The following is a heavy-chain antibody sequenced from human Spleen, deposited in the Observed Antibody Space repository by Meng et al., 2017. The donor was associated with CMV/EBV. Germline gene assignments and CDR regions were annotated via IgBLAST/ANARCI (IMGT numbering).Heavy chain of an antibody. J-gene: IGHJ4*02. CDR1: GYTFTGYY. CDR3: ANYYYDILTGYLD. V-gene: IGHV1-2*02. Sequence: QVQLVQSGAEVKKPGDSVKVSCKASGYTFTGYYMHWVRQAPGQGLEWMGWINPNSGCTNYAQKFQGRVTMTRDTSISTAYMELSRLRSDDTAVYYCANYYYDILTGYLDWGQGTLVTVSS. D-gene: IGHD3-9*01. CDR2: INPNSGCT.